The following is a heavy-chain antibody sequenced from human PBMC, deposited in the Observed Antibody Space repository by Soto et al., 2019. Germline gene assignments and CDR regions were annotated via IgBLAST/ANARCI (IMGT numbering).Heavy chain of an antibody. CDR3: TSDVVGYVWVTLPSVHDH. CDR2: IRSRAYGETP. D-gene: IGHD3-16*01. J-gene: IGHJ4*02. V-gene: IGHV3-49*04. Sequence: GGSLRLSCTASGFNFHDYAIIWVRQAPGKGLEWVGFIRSRAYGETPDYAASVKGSFNILRDDSKGIAYLQMNSLKTDVSALYNCTSDVVGYVWVTLPSVHDHWGQGTLVTVSP. CDR1: GFNFHDYA.